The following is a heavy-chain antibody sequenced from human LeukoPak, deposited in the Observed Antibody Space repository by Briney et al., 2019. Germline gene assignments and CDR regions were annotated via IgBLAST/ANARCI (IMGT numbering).Heavy chain of an antibody. J-gene: IGHJ4*02. D-gene: IGHD2-2*01. V-gene: IGHV3-23*01. CDR3: AKARGYCSSTSCSKGGYFDY. CDR1: GSTFGSYA. CDR2: ISGSGGST. Sequence: GGSLRLSCAASGSTFGSYAMSWVRQAPGKGLEWVSAISGSGGSTYYADSVKGRFTISRDNSKNTLYLQMNSLRAEDTAVYYCAKARGYCSSTSCSKGGYFDYWGQGTLVTVSS.